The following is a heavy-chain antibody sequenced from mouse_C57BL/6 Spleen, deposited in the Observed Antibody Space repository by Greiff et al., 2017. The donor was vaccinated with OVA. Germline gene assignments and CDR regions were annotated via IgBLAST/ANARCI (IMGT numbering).Heavy chain of an antibody. CDR1: GYAFSSYW. J-gene: IGHJ4*01. CDR3: ARLDYDGRYYAMDY. V-gene: IGHV1-80*01. CDR2: IYPGDGDT. Sequence: QVQLQQSGAELVKPGASVKISCKASGYAFSSYWMNWVKQRPGKGLEWIGQIYPGDGDTNYNGKFKGKATLTADKSSSTAYMQLSSLTSEDSAVYFCARLDYDGRYYAMDYWGQGTSVTVSS. D-gene: IGHD2-4*01.